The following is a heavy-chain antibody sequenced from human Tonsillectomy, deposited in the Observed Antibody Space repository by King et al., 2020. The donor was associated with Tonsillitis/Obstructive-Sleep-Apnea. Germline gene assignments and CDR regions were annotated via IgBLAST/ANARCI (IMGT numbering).Heavy chain of an antibody. CDR2: ISAYNGNT. J-gene: IGHJ5*02. D-gene: IGHD3-10*01. V-gene: IGHV1-18*01. CDR3: ARPIHYYGSGSYYNDWFAP. Sequence: QLVQSGAEVKKPGASVKVSCKASGYTFTSYGISWVRQAPGQGLEWMGWISAYNGNTNYAQKLQGRVTMTTDTSTSTAYMELRSLRSDDTAVYYCARPIHYYGSGSYYNDWFAPWGQGTLVTVSS. CDR1: GYTFTSYG.